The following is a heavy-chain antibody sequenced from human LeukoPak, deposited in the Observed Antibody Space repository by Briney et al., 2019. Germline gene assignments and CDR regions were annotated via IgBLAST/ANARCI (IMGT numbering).Heavy chain of an antibody. CDR1: GITFSNSG. D-gene: IGHD3-22*01. CDR2: ISSRSTTI. Sequence: GSLRLSCAASGITFSNSGMNWVRQAPGKGLEWVSYISSRSTTIYYADSVKGRFTISRDNAKNSLYLQMNSLRAEDRAVYYCARDEGNSGYYYWGQGTLVTVSS. J-gene: IGHJ4*02. CDR3: ARDEGNSGYYY. V-gene: IGHV3-48*04.